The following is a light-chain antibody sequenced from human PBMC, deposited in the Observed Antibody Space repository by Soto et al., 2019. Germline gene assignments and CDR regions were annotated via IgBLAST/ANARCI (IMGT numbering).Light chain of an antibody. Sequence: DIQMTQSPSTLSASVGDRVTITCRASQGISSSLAWYQQKPGKAPKLLIYDASSLQIGVPSRFSGSGSGTEFTLIISGLQPADFATYYCQQYDTYPLTFGGGTKVAIK. CDR3: QQYDTYPLT. J-gene: IGKJ4*01. CDR1: QGISSS. V-gene: IGKV1-5*01. CDR2: DAS.